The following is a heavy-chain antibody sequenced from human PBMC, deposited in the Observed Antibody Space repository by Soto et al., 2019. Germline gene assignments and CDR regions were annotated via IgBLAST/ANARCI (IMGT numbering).Heavy chain of an antibody. V-gene: IGHV3-30-3*01. J-gene: IGHJ6*02. Sequence: SLRLSCAASGFTFSSYAMHWVRQAPGKGLEWVAVISYDGSNKYYADFVKGRFTISRDNSKNTLYLQMNSLRAEDTAVYYCARETDDFWSGSLGGMDVWGQGTTVTVSS. CDR1: GFTFSSYA. D-gene: IGHD3-3*01. CDR2: ISYDGSNK. CDR3: ARETDDFWSGSLGGMDV.